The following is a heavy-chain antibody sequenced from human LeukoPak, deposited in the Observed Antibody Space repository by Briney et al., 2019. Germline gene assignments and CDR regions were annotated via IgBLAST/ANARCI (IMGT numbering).Heavy chain of an antibody. D-gene: IGHD4-17*01. CDR3: AKDRREYGDYDQLFDN. V-gene: IGHV3-23*01. CDR1: GFTFNNYA. Sequence: PGGSLRLSCTASGFTFNNYAFSWVRQAPGKGLEWVSGITGRAYSTYYADSVKGRFTISRDNSKNTVSLQMNGLRTEDTAVYYCAKDRREYGDYDQLFDNWGQGTLVTVSS. CDR2: ITGRAYST. J-gene: IGHJ4*02.